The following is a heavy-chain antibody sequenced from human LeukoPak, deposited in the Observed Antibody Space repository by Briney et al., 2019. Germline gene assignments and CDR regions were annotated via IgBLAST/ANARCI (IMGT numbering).Heavy chain of an antibody. Sequence: SETLSLTCAVYGGSFSGYYWSWIRQPPGKGLEWIGEINHSGSTNYNPSLKSRVTISVDTSKNQFSLKLSSVTVADTAVYYCARMLRGYSYGYEVYNWFDPWGQGTLVTVSS. CDR1: GGSFSGYY. CDR3: ARMLRGYSYGYEVYNWFDP. J-gene: IGHJ5*02. D-gene: IGHD5-18*01. V-gene: IGHV4-34*01. CDR2: INHSGST.